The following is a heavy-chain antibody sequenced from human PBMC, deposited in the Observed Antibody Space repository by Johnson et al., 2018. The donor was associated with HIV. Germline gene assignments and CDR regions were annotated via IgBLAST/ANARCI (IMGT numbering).Heavy chain of an antibody. Sequence: VESGGGLVQPGRSLRLSCAASGFTFDDYAMHWVRQAPGKGLEWVSGISWNSGSIGYADSVKGRFTISRDNAKNSLYLQMNSLRAEDTALYYCAKGSIAARWGAFDIWGQGTMVTVSS. CDR3: AKGSIAARWGAFDI. D-gene: IGHD6-6*01. J-gene: IGHJ3*02. CDR2: ISWNSGSI. V-gene: IGHV3-9*01. CDR1: GFTFDDYA.